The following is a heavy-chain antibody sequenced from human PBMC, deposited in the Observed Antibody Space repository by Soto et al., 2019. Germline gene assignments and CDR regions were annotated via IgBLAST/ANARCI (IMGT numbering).Heavy chain of an antibody. J-gene: IGHJ4*02. CDR2: ISGSGGST. Sequence: EVQLLESGGGLVQPGGSLRLSCTASGFTFSSYAMSWVRQAPGKGLEWVSTISGSGGSTYYADSVKGRFTISRDNSKNTLYLQMNSLRAEDTAVYYCAREVVAVPSELGYWGQGTLVTVSS. CDR1: GFTFSSYA. D-gene: IGHD2-15*01. CDR3: AREVVAVPSELGY. V-gene: IGHV3-23*01.